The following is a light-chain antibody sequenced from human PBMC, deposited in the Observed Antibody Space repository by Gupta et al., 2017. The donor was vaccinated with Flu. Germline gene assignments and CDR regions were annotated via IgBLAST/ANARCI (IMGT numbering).Light chain of an antibody. J-gene: IGKJ5*01. CDR2: GAS. Sequence: ETVLTQSPATLSVSPGERATLSCRASQSVGSNLVWYQQKPGQAPRLLIYGASTRAADIPARFTGSGSRTDFTLTINNLQSDDSAIYYCQQNAFWPPVTFGQGTRLDIK. V-gene: IGKV3-15*01. CDR1: QSVGSN. CDR3: QQNAFWPPVT.